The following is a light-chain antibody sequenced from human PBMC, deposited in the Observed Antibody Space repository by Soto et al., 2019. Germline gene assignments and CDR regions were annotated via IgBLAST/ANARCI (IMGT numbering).Light chain of an antibody. V-gene: IGKV1-5*01. CDR3: QQCYMGWT. CDR1: QSIGRF. J-gene: IGKJ1*01. CDR2: DAS. Sequence: IHVTQSPSTLSASVGDRVTITCRASQSIGRFLAWYQHQPGKAPKLLIYDASTLESGVPSRFSGTGSGTEFTFSITSLQPEDFGTYYCQQCYMGWTFGQGSKVDIK.